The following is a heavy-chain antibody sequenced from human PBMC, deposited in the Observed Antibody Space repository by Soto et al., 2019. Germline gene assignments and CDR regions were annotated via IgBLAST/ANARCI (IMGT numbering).Heavy chain of an antibody. V-gene: IGHV1-2*02. J-gene: IGHJ6*02. CDR1: GYTFTGYY. CDR3: ARSRRSAGYSYGLYYYYGMDV. Sequence: ASVKVSCKASGYTFTGYYMHWVRQAPGQGLEWMGWINPNSGGTNYAQKFQGRVTMTRDTSISTAYMELSRLRSDDTAVYYCARSRRSAGYSYGLYYYYGMDVWGQGTAVTVSS. D-gene: IGHD5-18*01. CDR2: INPNSGGT.